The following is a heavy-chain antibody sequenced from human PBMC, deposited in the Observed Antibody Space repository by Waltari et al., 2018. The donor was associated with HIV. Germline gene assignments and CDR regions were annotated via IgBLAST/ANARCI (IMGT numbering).Heavy chain of an antibody. CDR2: ISGCGAKT. D-gene: IGHD6-6*01. CDR1: AFGFLNFV. Sequence: EVHRLAVGGGVTQPGKYCTSYCVALAFGFLNFVCAGRSRAPGGGLGFIASISGCGAKTDYVDSLKGRFTISRDNSKNVMYLKMTNLRVDDTAMYLCAKDGSLSSARPRLVSFDFWSQGT. V-gene: IGHV3-20*04. CDR3: AKDGSLSSARPRLVSFDF. J-gene: IGHJ4*02.